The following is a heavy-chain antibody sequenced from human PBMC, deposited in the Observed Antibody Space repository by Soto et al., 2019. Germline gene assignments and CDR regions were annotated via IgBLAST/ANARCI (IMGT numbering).Heavy chain of an antibody. CDR3: ARDRDYGGPFDY. CDR2: ISHDGSNK. V-gene: IGHV3-30-3*01. J-gene: IGHJ4*02. D-gene: IGHD4-17*01. Sequence: GGSLRLSCAASGFTFSSYAMHWVRQAPGKGLEWVAVISHDGSNKYYADSVKGRFTISRDNSKNTLYLQMNSLRAEDTAVYYCARDRDYGGPFDYWGQGTLVTVSS. CDR1: GFTFSSYA.